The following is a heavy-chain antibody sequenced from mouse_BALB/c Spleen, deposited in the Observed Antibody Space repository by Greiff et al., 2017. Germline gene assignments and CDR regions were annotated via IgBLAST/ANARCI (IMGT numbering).Heavy chain of an antibody. Sequence: VMLVESGPGLVAPSQSLSITCTVSGFSLTSYGVHWVRQPPGKGLEWLGVIWAGGSTNYNSALMSRLSISKDNSKSQVFLKMNSLQTDDTAMYYCAREGFYGNWAMDYWGQGTSVTVSS. V-gene: IGHV2-9*02. J-gene: IGHJ4*01. CDR3: AREGFYGNWAMDY. CDR1: GFSLTSYG. CDR2: IWAGGST. D-gene: IGHD2-1*01.